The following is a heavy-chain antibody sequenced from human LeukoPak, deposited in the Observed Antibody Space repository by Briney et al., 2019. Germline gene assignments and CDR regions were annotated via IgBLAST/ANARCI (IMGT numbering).Heavy chain of an antibody. CDR3: ARVVVAYDAFDI. J-gene: IGHJ3*02. V-gene: IGHV4-39*07. CDR2: IYYSGST. D-gene: IGHD2-15*01. CDR1: GGSISSSSYY. Sequence: SETLSLTCTVSGGSISSSSYYWGWIRQPPGKGLEWIGSIYYSGSTYYNPSLKSRVTISVDTSKNQFSLKLSSVTAADTAVYYCARVVVAYDAFDIWGQGTMVTVSS.